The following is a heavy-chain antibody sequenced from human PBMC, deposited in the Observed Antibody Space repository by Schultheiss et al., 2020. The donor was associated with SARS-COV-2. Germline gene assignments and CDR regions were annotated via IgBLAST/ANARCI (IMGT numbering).Heavy chain of an antibody. CDR2: ISSSSSYI. D-gene: IGHD3-10*01. V-gene: IGHV3-21*03. CDR3: TTGHYGSGMGDMDV. J-gene: IGHJ6*03. CDR1: GFTFSSYS. Sequence: GGSLRLSCAASGFTFSSYSMNWVRQAPGKGLEWVSSISSSSSYIYYADSVKGRFTISRDNAKNSLYLQMNSLKTEDTAVYYCTTGHYGSGMGDMDVWGKGTTVTVSS.